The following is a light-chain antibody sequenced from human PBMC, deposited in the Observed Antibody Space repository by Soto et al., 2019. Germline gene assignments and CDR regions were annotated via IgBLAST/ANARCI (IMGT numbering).Light chain of an antibody. J-gene: IGKJ2*01. CDR1: QSVSSN. CDR3: QQYNNWPGKYT. V-gene: IGKV3-15*01. Sequence: EIVMTQFPATLSVSPGERATLSCRASQSVSSNLAWYQQKPGQAPRLLIYGASTRATGIPARFSGSGSGTEFTLTISSLQSEDFAVYYCQQYNNWPGKYTFGQGTKLEIK. CDR2: GAS.